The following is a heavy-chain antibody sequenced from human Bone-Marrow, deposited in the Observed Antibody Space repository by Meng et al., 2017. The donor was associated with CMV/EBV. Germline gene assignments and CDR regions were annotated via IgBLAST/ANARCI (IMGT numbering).Heavy chain of an antibody. CDR2: IYYSGST. CDR1: GGSITAYY. V-gene: IGHV4-59*08. J-gene: IGHJ6*01. CDR3: ARVGLDFWSGYYSYYYGMDV. Sequence: SETLSLTCTVSGGSITAYYWSWIRQPPGKGLEFIGHIYYSGSTNYNSSLKSRVTISVDKSKNQFSLKLSSVTAADTAGYYCARVGLDFWSGYYSYYYGMDVWGQGTTVTVYS. D-gene: IGHD3-3*01.